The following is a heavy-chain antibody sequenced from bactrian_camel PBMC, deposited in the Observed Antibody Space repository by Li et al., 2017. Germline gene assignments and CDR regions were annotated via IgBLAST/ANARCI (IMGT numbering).Heavy chain of an antibody. J-gene: IGHJ4*01. CDR1: GFTFSGLG. Sequence: HVQLVESGGGLVQPGGSLRLSCATSGFTFSGLGMSWVRQAPGKGLEWVSTISRDGTDTFYSDSVKGRFTISRDNAKNTVYLQMNNLKSDDTRLYYCAAPTLGWTLGYHYWGQGTQVTVS. CDR3: AAPTLGWTLGYHY. V-gene: IGHV3S7*01. CDR2: ISRDGTDT. D-gene: IGHD5*01.